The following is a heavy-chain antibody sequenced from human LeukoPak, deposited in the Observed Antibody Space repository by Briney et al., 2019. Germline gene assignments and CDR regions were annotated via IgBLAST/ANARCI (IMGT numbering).Heavy chain of an antibody. J-gene: IGHJ3*02. D-gene: IGHD5-12*01. Sequence: GGSLRLSCAASGFTFSSYEMNWVRQAPGKGLEWVSYISNSGSTIYYADSVKGRFTISRDNAKNSLYLQMNSMRAEDTAVYYCARGVEWHIVATTAFDIWGQGTMVTVSS. CDR1: GFTFSSYE. V-gene: IGHV3-48*03. CDR3: ARGVEWHIVATTAFDI. CDR2: ISNSGSTI.